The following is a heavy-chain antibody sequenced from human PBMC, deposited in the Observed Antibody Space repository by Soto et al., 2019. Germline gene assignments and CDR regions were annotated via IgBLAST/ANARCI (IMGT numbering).Heavy chain of an antibody. CDR3: AKDLDSSGWTFDY. V-gene: IGHV3-23*01. CDR2: ISGSGGST. D-gene: IGHD6-19*01. Sequence: GGSLRLSCAASGFTFSSYAMSWVRQAPGKGLEWVSAISGSGGSTYYADSVKGRFTISRDNSKNTLHLQMNSLRAEDTAVYYCAKDLDSSGWTFDYWGQGTLVTVSS. J-gene: IGHJ4*02. CDR1: GFTFSSYA.